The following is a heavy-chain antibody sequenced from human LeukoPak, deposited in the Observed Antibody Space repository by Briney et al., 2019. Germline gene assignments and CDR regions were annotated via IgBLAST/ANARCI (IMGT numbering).Heavy chain of an antibody. D-gene: IGHD6-6*01. V-gene: IGHV1-2*02. J-gene: IGHJ4*02. CDR3: ASSIAARPWGLVY. CDR1: GYTFTGYY. Sequence: ASVKVSCKASGYTFTGYYMHWVRQAPGQGLEWMGWINPNSGGTNYAQKFQGRVTMTRDTSISTAYMELSRLRSDDTAVYYCASSIAARPWGLVYWGQGTLVTVSS. CDR2: INPNSGGT.